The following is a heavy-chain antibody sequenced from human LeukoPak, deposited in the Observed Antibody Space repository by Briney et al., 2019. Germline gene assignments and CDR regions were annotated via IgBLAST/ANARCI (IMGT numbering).Heavy chain of an antibody. V-gene: IGHV3-53*01. Sequence: PGGSLRLSCAASGFTVSSNYMSWVRQAPGKGLEWVSVIYSGGSTYYADSVKGRFTISRDDSKNTPYLQMNSLRAEDTAVYYCARVTYDSSGYYYARISDAFDIWGQGTMVTVSS. J-gene: IGHJ3*02. CDR2: IYSGGST. D-gene: IGHD3-22*01. CDR3: ARVTYDSSGYYYARISDAFDI. CDR1: GFTVSSNY.